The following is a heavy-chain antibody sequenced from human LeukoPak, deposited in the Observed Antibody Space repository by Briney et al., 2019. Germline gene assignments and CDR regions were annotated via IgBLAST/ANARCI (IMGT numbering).Heavy chain of an antibody. V-gene: IGHV3-30-3*01. D-gene: IGHD6-19*01. Sequence: GGSLRLSCAASGFTFSSYAIHRVRQAPGKGLEWVAVISYDGSNKYYADSVKGRFTISRDNSKDTLYLQMNSLRAEDTAVYYCARGSAWYVWGQGTLVTVSS. J-gene: IGHJ4*02. CDR1: GFTFSSYA. CDR3: ARGSAWYV. CDR2: ISYDGSNK.